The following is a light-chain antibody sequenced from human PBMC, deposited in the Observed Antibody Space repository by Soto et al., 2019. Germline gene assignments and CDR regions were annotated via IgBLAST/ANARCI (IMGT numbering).Light chain of an antibody. V-gene: IGLV2-18*02. CDR1: SSDVGSYNR. CDR3: SSYTSSSNYV. Sequence: QSALTQPPSVPGSPGQSVTISCTGTSSDVGSYNRVSWYQQPPGTAPKLMIYEVSNRPSGVPDRFSGSKSGNTASLTISGLQAEDEADYYCSSYTSSSNYVFGTGTKLTVL. J-gene: IGLJ1*01. CDR2: EVS.